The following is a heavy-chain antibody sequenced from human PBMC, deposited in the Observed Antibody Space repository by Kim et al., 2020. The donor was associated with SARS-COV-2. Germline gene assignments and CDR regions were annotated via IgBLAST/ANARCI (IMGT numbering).Heavy chain of an antibody. CDR2: IWYDGSNK. Sequence: GGSLRLSCAASGFTFSSYGMHWVRQAPGKGLEWVAVIWYDGSNKYYADSVKGRFTISRDNSKNTLYLQKNSLRAEDTAVYYCARDTRDYYGMDVWGQGTTVTVSS. CDR3: ARDTRDYYGMDV. CDR1: GFTFSSYG. J-gene: IGHJ6*02. V-gene: IGHV3-33*01.